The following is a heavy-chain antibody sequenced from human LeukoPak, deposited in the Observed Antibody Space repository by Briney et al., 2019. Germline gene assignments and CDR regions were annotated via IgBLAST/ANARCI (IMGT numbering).Heavy chain of an antibody. V-gene: IGHV3-11*04. Sequence: GGSLRLSCAASGFTFSDYYMSWIRQAPGKGLEWVSYISSSGSTIYYADSVKGRFTISRDNAKNSLYLQMNSLRAEDTAVYYCARDHISGSYYSGFDYWGQGTLVTVSS. J-gene: IGHJ4*02. CDR2: ISSSGSTI. CDR1: GFTFSDYY. CDR3: ARDHISGSYYSGFDY. D-gene: IGHD3-10*01.